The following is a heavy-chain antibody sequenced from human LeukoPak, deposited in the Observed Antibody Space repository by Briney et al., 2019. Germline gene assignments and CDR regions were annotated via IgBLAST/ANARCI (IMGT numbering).Heavy chain of an antibody. CDR3: ARNYGGYYDFWSGYLYYMDV. J-gene: IGHJ6*03. CDR1: GFAFSSYS. Sequence: GGSLRLSCAASGFAFSSYSMNWVRQAPGKGLEWVSSISSSSSYIYYADSVKGRFTISRDNAKNSLYLQMNSLRAEDTAVYYCARNYGGYYDFWSGYLYYMDVWGKGTTVTVSS. V-gene: IGHV3-21*01. D-gene: IGHD3-3*01. CDR2: ISSSSSYI.